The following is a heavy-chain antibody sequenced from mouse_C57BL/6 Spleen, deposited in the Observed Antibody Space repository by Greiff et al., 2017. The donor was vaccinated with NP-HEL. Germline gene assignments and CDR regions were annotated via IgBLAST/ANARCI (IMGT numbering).Heavy chain of an antibody. D-gene: IGHD2-1*01. CDR2: IDPSDSET. CDR3: AREGNYVSAWFAY. V-gene: IGHV1-52*01. CDR1: GYTFTSYW. Sequence: QVQLQQPGAELVRPGTSVKLSCKASGYTFTSYWMHWVKQRPIQGLEWIGNIDPSDSETHYNQKFKDKATLTVDKSSSTAYMQLSSLTSEDSAVYYCAREGNYVSAWFAYWGQGTLVTVSA. J-gene: IGHJ3*01.